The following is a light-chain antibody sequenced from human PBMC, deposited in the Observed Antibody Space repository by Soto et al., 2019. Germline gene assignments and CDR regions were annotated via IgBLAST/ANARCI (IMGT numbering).Light chain of an antibody. CDR2: AAS. Sequence: DIHMTQSTYSMSSSVGYRSTIPRRASQTISNYLNWYQQKPGKSPNLLIYAASSLQSGVTSRFSGSGSGTDFTPNIGSLQPEDFATYYCQQRYITTWTFGQGKKVDI. J-gene: IGKJ1*01. CDR1: QTISNY. CDR3: QQRYITTWT. V-gene: IGKV1-39*01.